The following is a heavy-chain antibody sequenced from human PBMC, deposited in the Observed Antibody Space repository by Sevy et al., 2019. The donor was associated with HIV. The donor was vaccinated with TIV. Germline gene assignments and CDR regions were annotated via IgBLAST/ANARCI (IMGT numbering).Heavy chain of an antibody. V-gene: IGHV3-23*01. CDR2: ISGSGVST. CDR1: GFTFSSYD. Sequence: GGSLRLSCAASGFTFSSYDMSWVRQAPGKGLEWVSVISGSGVSTYYADSVKGRFTISRDNSKNMLYLQLNSLRAEDSVVYYCAKSMGGFDAFDIWGQGTMVTVSS. J-gene: IGHJ3*02. CDR3: AKSMGGFDAFDI. D-gene: IGHD6-25*01.